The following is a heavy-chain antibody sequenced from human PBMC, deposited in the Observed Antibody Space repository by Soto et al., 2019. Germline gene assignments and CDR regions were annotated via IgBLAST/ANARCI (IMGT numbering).Heavy chain of an antibody. CDR2: FNPSGDAT. D-gene: IGHD3-10*01. CDR1: GYIFSNYY. J-gene: IGHJ3*01. V-gene: IGHV1-46*01. CDR3: ARRGMSKTGFDP. Sequence: QVQLVQSGAEVKKPGTSVKVSCKASGYIFSNYYMHWVRQAPGQGLEWMGVFNPSGDATHYAQSFQGRVAMPRDTSTSPVYMALSTLTSEDTAVYYCARRGMSKTGFDPWGQGTMVTVSS.